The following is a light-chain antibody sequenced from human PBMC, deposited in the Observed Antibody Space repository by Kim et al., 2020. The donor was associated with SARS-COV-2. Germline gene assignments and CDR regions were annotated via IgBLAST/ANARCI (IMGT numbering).Light chain of an antibody. Sequence: SPGERATPSCRASQSISSFLAWYQQKPGQAPRLLIYGASNRATGIPARFSGSGSGTDFTLTISSLEPEDFAVYYCQQRSNWPPLTFGGGTKVDIK. V-gene: IGKV3-11*01. CDR1: QSISSF. CDR3: QQRSNWPPLT. J-gene: IGKJ4*01. CDR2: GAS.